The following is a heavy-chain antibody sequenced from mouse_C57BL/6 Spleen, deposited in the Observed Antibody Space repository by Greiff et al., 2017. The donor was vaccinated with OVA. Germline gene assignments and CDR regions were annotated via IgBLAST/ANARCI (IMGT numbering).Heavy chain of an antibody. D-gene: IGHD2-4*01. CDR2: INPSTGGT. V-gene: IGHV1-42*01. J-gene: IGHJ2*01. Sequence: EVQLQESGPELVKPGASVKISCKASGYSFTGYYMNWVKQSPEKSLEWIGEINPSTGGTTYNQKFKAKATLTVDKSSSTAYMQLKSLTSEDSAVYYCARDDYDPFDYWGQGTTLTVSS. CDR1: GYSFTGYY. CDR3: ARDDYDPFDY.